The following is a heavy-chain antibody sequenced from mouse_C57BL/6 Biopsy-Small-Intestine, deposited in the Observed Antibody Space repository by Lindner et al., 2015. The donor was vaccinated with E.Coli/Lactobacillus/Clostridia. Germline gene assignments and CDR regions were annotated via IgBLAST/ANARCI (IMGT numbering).Heavy chain of an antibody. V-gene: IGHV1-4*01. J-gene: IGHJ4*01. CDR2: ISVYYGDT. CDR3: VREAELIRGQISLHY. Sequence: SVKVSCKASGYTFSTYGISWVRQAPGQGLEWMGWISVYYGDTKYAQNVQGRVTLTRDISTSTAYMELRSLRSDDTAVYYCVREAELIRGQISLHYWGQGTLVTVSS. CDR1: GYTFSTYG. D-gene: IGHD3-3*01.